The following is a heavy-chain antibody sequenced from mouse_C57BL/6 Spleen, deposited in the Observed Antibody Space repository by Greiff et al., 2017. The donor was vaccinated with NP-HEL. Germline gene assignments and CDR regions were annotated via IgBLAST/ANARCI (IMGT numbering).Heavy chain of an antibody. D-gene: IGHD3-3*01. CDR3: ARTGTGYYFDY. V-gene: IGHV5-17*01. CDR1: GFTFSDYG. J-gene: IGHJ2*01. CDR2: ISSGSSTI. Sequence: EVQLVESGGGLVKPGGSLKLSCAASGFTFSDYGMHWVRQAPEKGLEWVAYISSGSSTIYYAENVKGRFTISRDNAKNTLFLQMTSLRSEDTAMYYCARTGTGYYFDYWGQGTTLTVAS.